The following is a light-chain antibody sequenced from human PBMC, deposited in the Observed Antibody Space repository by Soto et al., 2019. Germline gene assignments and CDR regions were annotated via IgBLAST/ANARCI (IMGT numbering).Light chain of an antibody. CDR3: QYLNSFPLT. V-gene: IGKV1-9*01. J-gene: IGKJ4*01. CDR2: LAS. Sequence: ILLTQSPSSLSASVGDRVTITCRASQGIRNYLAWYQQKPGKAPNLLIYLASTLQGGVPSRFSGSGSGTDVSLTISSLQPEDVATYYCQYLNSFPLTFGGGTKVELK. CDR1: QGIRNY.